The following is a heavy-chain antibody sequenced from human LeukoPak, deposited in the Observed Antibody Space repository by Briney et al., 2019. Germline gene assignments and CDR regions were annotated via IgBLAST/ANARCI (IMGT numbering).Heavy chain of an antibody. CDR3: ARGPYYYGSGSYYNGYFDY. V-gene: IGHV3-30*04. J-gene: IGHJ4*02. CDR2: ISYDGSNK. D-gene: IGHD3-10*01. CDR1: GFTFSSYA. Sequence: PGRSLRLSCAASGFTFSSYAMHWVRQAPGKRLEWVAVISYDGSNKYYADSVKGRFTISRDNSKNTLYLQMNSLRAEDTAVYYCARGPYYYGSGSYYNGYFDYWGQGTLVTVSS.